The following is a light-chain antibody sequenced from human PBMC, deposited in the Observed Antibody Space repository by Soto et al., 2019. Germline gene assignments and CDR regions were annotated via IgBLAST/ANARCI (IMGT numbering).Light chain of an antibody. Sequence: DIQMTQSPSTLSGSVGDRVTITCRASQTISSWLAWYQQKPGKAPKLLIYDASSLESGVPSRFSGSGSGTEFTLTITSLQPEDFATYYCQQVNSYPITFGQGTRLEIK. V-gene: IGKV1-5*01. J-gene: IGKJ5*01. CDR1: QTISSW. CDR2: DAS. CDR3: QQVNSYPIT.